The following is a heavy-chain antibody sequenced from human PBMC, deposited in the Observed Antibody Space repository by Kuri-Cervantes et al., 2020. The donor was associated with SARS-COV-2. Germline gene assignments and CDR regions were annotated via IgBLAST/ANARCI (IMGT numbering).Heavy chain of an antibody. CDR2: TKNKTNRGTT. D-gene: IGHD3-3*01. CDR1: GFTFGDYA. CDR3: TTDPNYDFWSGYPQFDY. J-gene: IGHJ4*02. V-gene: IGHV3-49*04. Sequence: GESLKISCTASGFTFGDYAMSWVRQAPGKGLEWVGFTKNKTNRGTTEYAASVKGRFTISRDDSKNTLYLQMNSLKTEDTAVYYCTTDPNYDFWSGYPQFDYWGQGTLVTVSS.